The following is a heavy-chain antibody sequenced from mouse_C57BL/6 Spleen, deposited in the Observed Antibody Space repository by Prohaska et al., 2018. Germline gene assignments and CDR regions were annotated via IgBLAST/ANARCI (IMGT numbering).Heavy chain of an antibody. CDR1: VYTFTSYW. CDR2: IDPSDSFT. J-gene: IGHJ1*03. Sequence: QVQLQQSWAELVRPGTSVKLSCKASVYTFTSYWIYWVKQRSGQGLEWIGVIDPSDSFTNYNQKFKGKATMTVDTASSTAYMQLKSLTSEDSAVYYCAIDYDSEYFDVWGTGTTVTVSS. V-gene: IGHV1-59*01. CDR3: AIDYDSEYFDV. D-gene: IGHD2-4*01.